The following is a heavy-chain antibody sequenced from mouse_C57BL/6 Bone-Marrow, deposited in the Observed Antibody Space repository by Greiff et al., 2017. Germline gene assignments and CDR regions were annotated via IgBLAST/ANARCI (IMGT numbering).Heavy chain of an antibody. Sequence: VKLQESGAELARPGASVKMSCKASGYTFTSYTMSWVKQRPGQGLEWIGYINPSSGYTKSNQTFKDKATLTADKSSSTAYMQLSCLTSEDSAVYYCARYYCSSYWYFDVWGTVTTVTGSS. CDR3: ARYYCSSYWYFDV. D-gene: IGHD1-1*01. CDR1: GYTFTSYT. V-gene: IGHV1-4*01. CDR2: INPSSGYT. J-gene: IGHJ1*03.